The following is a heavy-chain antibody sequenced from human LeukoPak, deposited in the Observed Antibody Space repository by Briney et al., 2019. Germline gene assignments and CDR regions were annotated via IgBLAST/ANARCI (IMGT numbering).Heavy chain of an antibody. Sequence: GGSLRLSCAASGFTFSSYAMHWVRQAPGKGLEWVAVISYDGSNKYYADSVKGRFTISRDNSKNTLYLQMTSLRAEDTAVYYCAKGYTSSWYPSFQHWGQGTLVTVSS. D-gene: IGHD6-13*01. J-gene: IGHJ1*01. CDR1: GFTFSSYA. CDR3: AKGYTSSWYPSFQH. CDR2: ISYDGSNK. V-gene: IGHV3-30-3*01.